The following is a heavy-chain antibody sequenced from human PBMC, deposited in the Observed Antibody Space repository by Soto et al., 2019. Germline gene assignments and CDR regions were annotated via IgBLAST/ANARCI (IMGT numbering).Heavy chain of an antibody. CDR1: GFTFSSYA. CDR2: MYSGGST. D-gene: IGHD3-10*01. J-gene: IGHJ4*02. CDR3: AKVSLLLWFGELWYYFDY. Sequence: GGSLRLSCAASGFTFSSYAMSWVRQAPGKGLEWVSVMYSGGSTYYADSVKGRCTISRDNSKNTLYLQMNSLRAEDTALYYCAKVSLLLWFGELWYYFDYWGQGTLVTVSS. V-gene: IGHV3-23*03.